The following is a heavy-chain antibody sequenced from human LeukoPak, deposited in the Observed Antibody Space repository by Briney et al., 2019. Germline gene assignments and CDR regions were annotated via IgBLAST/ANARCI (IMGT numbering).Heavy chain of an antibody. D-gene: IGHD3-10*01. Sequence: SETLSLTCTVSGGSISSSSYYWGWIRQPPGKGLEWIGSIYYSGSTYYNPSLKSRVTISVDTSKNQFSLKLSSVTAADTAVYYCARNYYGPGSYYKGDNWFDPWGQGTLVTVSS. CDR2: IYYSGST. CDR1: GGSISSSSYY. V-gene: IGHV4-39*01. CDR3: ARNYYGPGSYYKGDNWFDP. J-gene: IGHJ5*02.